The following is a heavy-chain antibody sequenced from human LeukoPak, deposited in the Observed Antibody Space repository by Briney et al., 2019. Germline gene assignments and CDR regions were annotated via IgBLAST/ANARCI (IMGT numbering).Heavy chain of an antibody. D-gene: IGHD6-19*01. CDR2: INHSGST. CDR3: ARGYTSGWSPALDI. Sequence: SETLSLTCAVYGGSFSGYYWSWIRQPPGKGLEWIGEINHSGSTNYNPSLKSRVTISVDTSKNQFSLKLSSVTVADTAVYYCARGYTSGWSPALDIWGQGTMVTVSS. V-gene: IGHV4-34*01. CDR1: GGSFSGYY. J-gene: IGHJ3*02.